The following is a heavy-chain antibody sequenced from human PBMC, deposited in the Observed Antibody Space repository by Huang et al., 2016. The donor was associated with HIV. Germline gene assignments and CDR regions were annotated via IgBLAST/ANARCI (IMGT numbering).Heavy chain of an antibody. J-gene: IGHJ4*02. D-gene: IGHD6-13*01. V-gene: IGHV3-30*18. CDR3: AKGGSAAAVLDF. CDR1: GFTFSSYG. Sequence: QVQLVESGGGVVQPGRSLRISCAASGFTFSSYGMHWVRQGPGKGLEWVAVRSYEGKTKYYADSVKGRFSISRDNSKTTVYLQLNSLRVEDTAVYYCAKGGSAAAVLDFWGQGTLVTVSS. CDR2: RSYEGKTK.